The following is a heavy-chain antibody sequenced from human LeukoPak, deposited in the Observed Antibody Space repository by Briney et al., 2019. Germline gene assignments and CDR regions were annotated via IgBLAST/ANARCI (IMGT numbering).Heavy chain of an antibody. J-gene: IGHJ4*02. V-gene: IGHV4-31*11. CDR2: IYYSGST. Sequence: SQALSLTCAVSGGSISSGDYSENWIWQPPGKGLEWIGYIYYSGSTYYNPSLKSRITISVDTSKNQFSLKLSSVTAADTAVYYCAREGLAAAGTGAFDSWGQGTLVIVSS. CDR3: AREGLAAAGTGAFDS. D-gene: IGHD6-13*01. CDR1: GGSISSGDYS.